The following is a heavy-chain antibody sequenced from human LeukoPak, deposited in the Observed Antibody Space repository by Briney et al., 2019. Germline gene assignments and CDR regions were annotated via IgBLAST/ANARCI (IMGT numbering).Heavy chain of an antibody. J-gene: IGHJ4*02. V-gene: IGHV4-59*08. CDR1: GGSISSYY. CDR3: ARFQNGPNTPFDY. CDR2: FSFGVTT. Sequence: PSETLSLTCTVSGGSISSYYWSWIRQPPGKGLEWIAYFSFGVTTTYNPSLKSRVTISMDTSRNQFSLSLNSVTAADTAIYYCARFQNGPNTPFDYWGQGTLVTVSS. D-gene: IGHD2-15*01.